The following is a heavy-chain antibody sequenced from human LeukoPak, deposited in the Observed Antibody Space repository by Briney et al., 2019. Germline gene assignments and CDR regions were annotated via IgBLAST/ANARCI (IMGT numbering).Heavy chain of an antibody. J-gene: IGHJ5*02. CDR3: ARGSPTSSLRYCSSTSCYRRVNWFDP. D-gene: IGHD2-2*02. CDR2: IYYSGST. V-gene: IGHV4-59*12. Sequence: SETLSLTCTVSGGSISSYYWSWIRQPPGKGLEWIGYIYYSGSTNYNPSLKSRVTISVDTSKNQFSLKLSSVTAADTAVYYCARGSPTSSLRYCSSTSCYRRVNWFDPWGQGTLVTVSS. CDR1: GGSISSYY.